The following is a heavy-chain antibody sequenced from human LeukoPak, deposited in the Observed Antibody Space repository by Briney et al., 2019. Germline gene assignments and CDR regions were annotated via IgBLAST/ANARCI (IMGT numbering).Heavy chain of an antibody. CDR1: GYSFTSYW. CDR3: ARQGIVGVPGGY. J-gene: IGHJ4*02. D-gene: IGHD1-26*01. V-gene: IGHV5-10-1*01. Sequence: GESLRISCKGSGYSFTSYWITWVRQMPGKGLEWMGRIDPSDSYTNYSPSFQGHVTISADKSITTAYLQWSSQKASDTAMYYCARQGIVGVPGGYWGQGTLVTVSS. CDR2: IDPSDSYT.